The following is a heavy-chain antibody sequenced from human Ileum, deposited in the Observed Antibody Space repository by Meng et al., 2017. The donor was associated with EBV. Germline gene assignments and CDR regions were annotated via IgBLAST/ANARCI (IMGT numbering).Heavy chain of an antibody. CDR3: ARGTPGRSYSDY. Sequence: QVQPVQSGREVKKPGASVKVSCKASDYTFMGYGVSWVRQAPGQGLEWMAWLGAHDGDTSHAPKFQGRVTVSADRPTATAYMELRSLRSDDTAVYYCARGTPGRSYSDYWGQGTLVTVSS. D-gene: IGHD3-10*01. CDR2: LGAHDGDT. V-gene: IGHV1-18*01. CDR1: DYTFMGYG. J-gene: IGHJ4*02.